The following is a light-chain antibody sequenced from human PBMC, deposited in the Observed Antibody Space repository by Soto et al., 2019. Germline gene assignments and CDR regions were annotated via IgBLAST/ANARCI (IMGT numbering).Light chain of an antibody. V-gene: IGKV3D-15*01. CDR2: DAS. CDR1: QSIRTN. Sequence: EIVMTQSPATLSVSPGERATLSCRASQSIRTNLAWYQQKPGQAPRLLIYDASHRATGIPARFSGSGSGTEFTLTISSLQSEDSAVYYCQQYNNWPPYTFGQGTKVDIK. CDR3: QQYNNWPPYT. J-gene: IGKJ2*01.